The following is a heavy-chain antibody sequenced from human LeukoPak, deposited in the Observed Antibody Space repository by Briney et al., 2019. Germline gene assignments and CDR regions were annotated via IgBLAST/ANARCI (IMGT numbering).Heavy chain of an antibody. CDR2: ISGSGGST. CDR1: GFTFSSYW. J-gene: IGHJ1*01. Sequence: GGSLRLSCAASGFTFSSYWMSWVRQAPGKGLEWVSAISGSGGSTYYADSVKGRFTISRDNSKNTLYLQMNSLRAEDTAVYYCAKDSLDYGDYAEYFQHWGQGTLVTVSS. D-gene: IGHD4-17*01. V-gene: IGHV3-23*01. CDR3: AKDSLDYGDYAEYFQH.